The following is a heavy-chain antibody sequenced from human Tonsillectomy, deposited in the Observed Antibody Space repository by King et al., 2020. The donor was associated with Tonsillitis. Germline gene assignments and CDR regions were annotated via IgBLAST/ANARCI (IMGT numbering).Heavy chain of an antibody. CDR1: GDSLTSGGYF. CDR3: ARNRDYGDYVDF. V-gene: IGHV4-31*03. Sequence: QLQESGPGLVRPSQTLSLICSVSGDSLTSGGYFLSWIRQHPDHCLEWIVSIYHNGPTYHTPSLRSRLFMSVDKSKNQFSLRLTSVTAADTAVYYCARNRDYGDYVDFWGQGTLVAVSS. CDR2: IYHNGPT. J-gene: IGHJ4*02. D-gene: IGHD4-17*01.